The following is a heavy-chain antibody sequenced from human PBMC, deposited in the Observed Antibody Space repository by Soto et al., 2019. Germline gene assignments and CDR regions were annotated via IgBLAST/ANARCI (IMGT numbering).Heavy chain of an antibody. Sequence: EVQLLEPGGGLVQPGGPLRLSCAASGFTFSSFFMSWVRQAPGKGLDWVSGIGANGGGTYYADSVKGRFIISRDNYKNTLYLQMNSLRAEDTAVYYCARDPNGDYLGAFDFWGQKTMVTVSS. V-gene: IGHV3-23*01. CDR2: IGANGGGT. D-gene: IGHD4-17*01. CDR1: GFTFSSFF. CDR3: ARDPNGDYLGAFDF. J-gene: IGHJ3*01.